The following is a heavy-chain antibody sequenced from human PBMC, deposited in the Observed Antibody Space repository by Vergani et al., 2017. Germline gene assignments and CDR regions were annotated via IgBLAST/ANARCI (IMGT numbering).Heavy chain of an antibody. V-gene: IGHV4-39*01. D-gene: IGHD6-19*01. Sequence: QLQLQESGPGLVKPSATLSLTCSVSGDSIRSSNYYWGWIRQPPGKGLEWIAIIYYSGSTYYNPSLKSRVTISVDTSKNQFSLKLSSVTAADTAVDFCARHSTVEWLVKLGWIDPWGKGILVTVS. J-gene: IGHJ5*02. CDR2: IYYSGST. CDR1: GDSIRSSNYY. CDR3: ARHSTVEWLVKLGWIDP.